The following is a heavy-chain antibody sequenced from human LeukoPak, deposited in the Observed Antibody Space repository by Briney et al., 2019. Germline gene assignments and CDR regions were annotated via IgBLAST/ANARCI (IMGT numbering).Heavy chain of an antibody. D-gene: IGHD5-12*01. V-gene: IGHV4-59*01. CDR1: GGSISSYY. CDR3: AREGGYPRYFDY. Sequence: PSETLSLTCTVSGGSISSYYWSWVRQPPGKGLEWIGYIYYSGSTTYNPSLKSRVTISVDTSKNQFSLKLSSVTAADTAVYYCAREGGYPRYFDYWGQGTLVTVSS. J-gene: IGHJ4*02. CDR2: IYYSGST.